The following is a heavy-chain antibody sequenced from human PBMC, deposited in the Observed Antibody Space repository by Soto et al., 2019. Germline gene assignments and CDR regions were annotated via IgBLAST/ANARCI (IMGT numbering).Heavy chain of an antibody. Sequence: ASVKVSCKASGYTFTSYGISWVRQAPGQGLEWMGWISAYNGNTNYAQKLQGRVTMTTDTSTSTAYMELRSLRSDDTAVYYCATPMAHFWSGYYFPLYGFDTWGQGTLVTVSS. V-gene: IGHV1-18*01. CDR2: ISAYNGNT. CDR3: ATPMAHFWSGYYFPLYGFDT. CDR1: GYTFTSYG. D-gene: IGHD3-3*02. J-gene: IGHJ5*02.